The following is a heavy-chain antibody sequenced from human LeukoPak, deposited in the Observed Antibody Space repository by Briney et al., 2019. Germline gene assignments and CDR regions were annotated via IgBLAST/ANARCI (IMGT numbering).Heavy chain of an antibody. J-gene: IGHJ6*03. D-gene: IGHD3-3*01. CDR3: ARDTARITIFGVAKYMDV. V-gene: IGHV1-2*02. CDR2: INPNSGDT. CDR1: GYTSIEYY. Sequence: ASLKVSCEASGYTSIEYYMHWVRQAPGQGLGRILWINPNSGDTKYAQKFQGRVTMTRDTSISTAYMELSRLRSDDTAVYYWARDTARITIFGVAKYMDVWGKGTTVTVSS.